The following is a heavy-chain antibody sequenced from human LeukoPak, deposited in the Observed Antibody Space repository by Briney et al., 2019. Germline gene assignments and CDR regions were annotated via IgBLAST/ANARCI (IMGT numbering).Heavy chain of an antibody. CDR1: GFTFSSYS. CDR3: ARDPKSSSWSYYYYYGMDV. D-gene: IGHD6-13*01. J-gene: IGHJ6*02. Sequence: GGSLRLSCAASGFTFSSYSMNRDRQAPGKGLEWVSYISSSSSTIYYADSVKGRFTISRDNAKNSLYLQMNSLRAEDTAVYYCARDPKSSSWSYYYYYGMDVWGQGTTVTVSS. V-gene: IGHV3-48*01. CDR2: ISSSSSTI.